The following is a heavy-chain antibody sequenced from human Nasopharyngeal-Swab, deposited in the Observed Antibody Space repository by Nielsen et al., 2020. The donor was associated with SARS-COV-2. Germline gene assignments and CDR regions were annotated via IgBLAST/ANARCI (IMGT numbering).Heavy chain of an antibody. CDR3: ARADDYCSSTSCYWGGFDY. J-gene: IGHJ4*02. V-gene: IGHV3-53*04. Sequence: GGSLRLSCAASGLTVSSNYMSWVRQAPGKGLEWVSVIYSGGSTYYADSVKGRFTISRHNSKNTLYLQMNSLRAEDTAVYYCARADDYCSSTSCYWGGFDYWGQGTLVTVSS. CDR2: IYSGGST. D-gene: IGHD2-2*01. CDR1: GLTVSSNY.